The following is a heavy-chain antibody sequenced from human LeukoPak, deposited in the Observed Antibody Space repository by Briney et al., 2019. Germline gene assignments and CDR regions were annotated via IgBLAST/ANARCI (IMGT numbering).Heavy chain of an antibody. V-gene: IGHV3-30*02. D-gene: IGHD2-15*01. J-gene: IGHJ1*01. CDR3: AKGVWVRWYHTEYFQH. CDR1: GFTFSSYG. CDR2: IRYDGSNK. Sequence: PGGSLRLSCAASGFTFSSYGMHWVRQAPGKGLEWVAFIRYDGSNKYYADSVKGRFTISRDNSKNTLYLQMNSLRAEDTAVYYCAKGVWVRWYHTEYFQHWGQGTLVTVSS.